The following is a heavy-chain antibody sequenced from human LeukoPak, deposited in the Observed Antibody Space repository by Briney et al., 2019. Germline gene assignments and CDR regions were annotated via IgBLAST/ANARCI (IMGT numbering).Heavy chain of an antibody. CDR1: GITFGNNW. Sequence: GGSLRLSCAASGITFGNNWMHWVRQGPGKGLVWISRINSDGGGAIYADSVKGRFTVSRDNAKNTLYLQMDSLRAEDTAVYYYARDVPHNWFDTWGQGTLVTVSS. CDR2: INSDGGGA. CDR3: ARDVPHNWFDT. V-gene: IGHV3-74*01. J-gene: IGHJ5*02.